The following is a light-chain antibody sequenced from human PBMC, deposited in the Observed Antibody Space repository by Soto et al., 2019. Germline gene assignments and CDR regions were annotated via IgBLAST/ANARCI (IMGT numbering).Light chain of an antibody. CDR1: SGHISYA. J-gene: IGLJ2*01. Sequence: QLVLTQSPSASASLGASVKITCTLSSGHISYAIAGHQQQAEQGPRYLMKLTGDGSRSKGDWIPPRFSGSSSGADRYLTISCRQSDDEEDDYCQSWGSGNHLVFGGGTKLTVL. CDR3: QSWGSGNHLV. CDR2: LTGDGSR. V-gene: IGLV4-69*01.